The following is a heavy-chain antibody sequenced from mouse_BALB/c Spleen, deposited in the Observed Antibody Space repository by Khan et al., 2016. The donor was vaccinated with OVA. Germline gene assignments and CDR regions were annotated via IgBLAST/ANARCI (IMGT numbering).Heavy chain of an antibody. CDR1: GYTFTSYW. Sequence: QVQLQQSGAELAKPGASVKMSCKASGYTFTSYWMHWVKQRPGQGLEWIGYINPSSGYTEYNQNFKDKATLTADKSSRPAYMQLSSLTSEDSAVYYCARDRIDYWGQGTTLTVSS. V-gene: IGHV1-7*01. J-gene: IGHJ2*01. CDR2: INPSSGYT. CDR3: ARDRIDY.